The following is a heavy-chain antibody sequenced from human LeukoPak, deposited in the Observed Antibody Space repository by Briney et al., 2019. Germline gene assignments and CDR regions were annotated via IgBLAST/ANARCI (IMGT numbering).Heavy chain of an antibody. CDR1: GDSVTSGGYF. CDR3: ARDVVVTSSPDAFDI. J-gene: IGHJ3*02. V-gene: IGHV4-31*11. CDR2: ISNSGTT. Sequence: SETLSLTCAVSGDSVTSGGYFWTWIRQLPGKGLEWMVSISNSGTTSYTPSLKSRLSISLDTSNNHFSLRLGSVTAADTAVYYCARDVVVTSSPDAFDIWGQGTMVIVSS. D-gene: IGHD2-21*02.